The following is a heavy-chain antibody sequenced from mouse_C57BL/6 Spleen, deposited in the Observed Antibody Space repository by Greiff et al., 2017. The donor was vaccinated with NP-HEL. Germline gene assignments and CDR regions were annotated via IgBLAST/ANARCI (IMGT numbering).Heavy chain of an antibody. D-gene: IGHD2-2*01. V-gene: IGHV1-69*01. CDR3: ARRGGYPGNYFDY. CDR1: GYTFTSYW. CDR2: IDPSDSYT. Sequence: QVQLQQPGAELVMPGASVKLSCKASGYTFTSYWMHWVKQRPGQGLEWIGEIDPSDSYTNYNQKFKGKSTLTVDKSSSTAYMQLSSLTSEDSAVYYCARRGGYPGNYFDYWGQGTTLTVSS. J-gene: IGHJ2*01.